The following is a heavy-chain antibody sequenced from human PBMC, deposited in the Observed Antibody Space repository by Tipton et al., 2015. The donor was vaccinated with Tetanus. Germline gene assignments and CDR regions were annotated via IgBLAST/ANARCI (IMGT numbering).Heavy chain of an antibody. V-gene: IGHV5-51*01. Sequence: QLVQSGAEVKKPGESLKISCQCSGYSFDTYWIAWVRQIPGKGLEWMGIIYPDDSDTRYSPSFQGQVTISADKSTTTAYLQWSSLKASDTAMYYCARRLGPYTGDHFWHFDLWGRGTLVTVSS. D-gene: IGHD7-27*01. CDR1: GYSFDTYW. CDR2: IYPDDSDT. J-gene: IGHJ2*01. CDR3: ARRLGPYTGDHFWHFDL.